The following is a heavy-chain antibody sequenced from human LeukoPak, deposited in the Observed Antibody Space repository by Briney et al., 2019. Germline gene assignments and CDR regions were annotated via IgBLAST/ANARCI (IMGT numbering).Heavy chain of an antibody. CDR3: ARAPAYGSGSYYNPYYFDY. D-gene: IGHD3-10*01. J-gene: IGHJ4*02. CDR2: IIPIFGTA. Sequence: GASVKVSCKASGGTFSSYAISWVRQAPGQGLEWMGGIIPIFGTANHAQKFQGRVTITADESTSTAYMELSSLRSEDAAVYYCARAPAYGSGSYYNPYYFDYWGQGTLVTVSS. V-gene: IGHV1-69*01. CDR1: GGTFSSYA.